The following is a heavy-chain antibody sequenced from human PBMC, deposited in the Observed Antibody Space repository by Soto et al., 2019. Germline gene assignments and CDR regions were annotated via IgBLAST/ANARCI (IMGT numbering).Heavy chain of an antibody. CDR3: AKGGGNLKSLYYCYGMDG. V-gene: IGHV3-23*01. Sequence: PGGSLRLSCAASGFSFSSYAMNWVRQAPGKGLEWVSGISGGGGVTYSADSVNGRFTISRDNSKNTLYLQMNSLRAEDTAVYYCAKGGGNLKSLYYCYGMDGWGRGTTVTVSS. CDR2: ISGGGGVT. CDR1: GFSFSSYA. D-gene: IGHD3-16*01. J-gene: IGHJ6*02.